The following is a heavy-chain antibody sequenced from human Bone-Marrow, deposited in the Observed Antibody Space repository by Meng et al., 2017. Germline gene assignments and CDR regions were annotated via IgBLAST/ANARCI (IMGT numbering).Heavy chain of an antibody. Sequence: GESLKISCAASGFTFSSYWMSWVRQAPGKGLEWVANIKQDGSEKYYVDSVKGRFTISRDNAKNSLYLHMNSLRAEDTAVYYCARDWDTDYGDYYYFDYWGQGTLVTVSS. D-gene: IGHD4-17*01. V-gene: IGHV3-7*01. CDR2: IKQDGSEK. CDR1: GFTFSSYW. CDR3: ARDWDTDYGDYYYFDY. J-gene: IGHJ4*02.